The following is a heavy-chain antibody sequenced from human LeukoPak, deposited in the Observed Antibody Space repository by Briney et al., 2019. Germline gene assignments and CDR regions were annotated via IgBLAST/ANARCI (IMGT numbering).Heavy chain of an antibody. V-gene: IGHV3-23*01. D-gene: IGHD3-3*01. J-gene: IGHJ4*02. CDR2: ISGGGDMT. CDR1: GFTFSSYA. Sequence: GGSLRLSCAASGFTFSSYAMSWVRQGPGEGLEWVSAISGGGDMTHYTDSVKGRFTISRDNSRNVLYLQMNSLRAEDTAVYYCARLREIPVFGVVTKSTSYFDYWGQGTLVTVSS. CDR3: ARLREIPVFGVVTKSTSYFDY.